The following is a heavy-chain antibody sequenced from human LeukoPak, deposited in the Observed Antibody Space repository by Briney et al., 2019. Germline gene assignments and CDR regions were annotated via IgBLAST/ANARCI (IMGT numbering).Heavy chain of an antibody. V-gene: IGHV1-2*06. CDR3: ARDSPIVGTFYAFDI. CDR2: INPNSGGA. Sequence: RVAPVKVSCKASGYTFIGYYLHWVRQAPGQGPEWMGHINPNSGGADYAQKFQGRVTMTRDTSISTVYMELSRLRSDDTAVYYCARDSPIVGTFYAFDIWGQGTMVTVSP. D-gene: IGHD1-26*01. J-gene: IGHJ3*02. CDR1: GYTFIGYY.